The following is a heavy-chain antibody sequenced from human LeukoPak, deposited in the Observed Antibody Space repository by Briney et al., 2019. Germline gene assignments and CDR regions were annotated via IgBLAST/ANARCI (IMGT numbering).Heavy chain of an antibody. D-gene: IGHD1-1*01. CDR3: ARAPERLGWFDP. Sequence: ASVKVSCKASGYTFTSYGISWVRQAPGRGLEWMAWITAYNGNANYAQKFQGRVTMTTDTSTSTAYMELRSLRSDDTAVYYCARAPERLGWFDPWGQGTLVTVSS. J-gene: IGHJ5*02. V-gene: IGHV1-18*01. CDR2: ITAYNGNA. CDR1: GYTFTSYG.